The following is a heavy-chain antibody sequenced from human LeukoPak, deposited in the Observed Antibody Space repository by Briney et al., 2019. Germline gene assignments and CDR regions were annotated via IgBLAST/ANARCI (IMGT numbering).Heavy chain of an antibody. CDR3: ARDYGSGSGTYYYYMDV. CDR1: GFTFSSYS. D-gene: IGHD3-10*01. Sequence: GGSLRLSCAASGFTFSSYSMNWVRQAPGKGLEWVSSISSSSSYIYYADSVKGRFTISRDNAKNSLYLQMNSLRAEDTAVYYCARDYGSGSGTYYYYMDVWGKGTTVTISS. V-gene: IGHV3-21*01. CDR2: ISSSSSYI. J-gene: IGHJ6*03.